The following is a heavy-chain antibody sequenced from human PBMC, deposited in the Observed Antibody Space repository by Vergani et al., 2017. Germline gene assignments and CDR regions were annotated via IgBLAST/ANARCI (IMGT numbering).Heavy chain of an antibody. V-gene: IGHV3-33*08. CDR3: ARGNHFYCSGGSCYSPFDY. CDR1: GFTVSSSY. Sequence: VQLVESGGGLVQPGGSLRLSCAASGFTVSSSYMSWVRQAPGKGLEWVAVIWYDGSNKYYADSVKGRFTISRDNSKNTLYLQMNSLRAEDTAVYYCARGNHFYCSGGSCYSPFDYWGQGTLVTVSS. D-gene: IGHD2-15*01. J-gene: IGHJ4*02. CDR2: IWYDGSNK.